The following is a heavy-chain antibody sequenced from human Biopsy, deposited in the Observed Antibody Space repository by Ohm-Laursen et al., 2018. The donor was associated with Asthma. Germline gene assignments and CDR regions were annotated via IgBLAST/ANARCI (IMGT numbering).Heavy chain of an antibody. CDR3: VRHQYSSSWSTFDY. CDR2: MYHSGSP. J-gene: IGHJ4*02. D-gene: IGHD3-22*01. Sequence: SETLSLTCTVSGGSITSSSYYWGWIRQPPGKGMEWIGSMYHSGSPYHHPSLKSRATISVDTSKNQLSLKTSSVTAADTAVYFCVRHQYSSSWSTFDYWGQGALVTVSS. V-gene: IGHV4-39*01. CDR1: GGSITSSSYY.